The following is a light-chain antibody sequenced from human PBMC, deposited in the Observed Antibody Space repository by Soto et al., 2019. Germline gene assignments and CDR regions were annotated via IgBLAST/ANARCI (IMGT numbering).Light chain of an antibody. Sequence: PGERVTLSCRASQSVSSSYLTWYQQKRGQAPRLLIYGASARATGIPARFSGGGSGTDFTLTISSLQPEDFAVYYCQQDYNLPRTFGQGT. CDR3: QQDYNLPRT. CDR2: GAS. CDR1: QSVSSSY. J-gene: IGKJ1*01. V-gene: IGKV3D-7*01.